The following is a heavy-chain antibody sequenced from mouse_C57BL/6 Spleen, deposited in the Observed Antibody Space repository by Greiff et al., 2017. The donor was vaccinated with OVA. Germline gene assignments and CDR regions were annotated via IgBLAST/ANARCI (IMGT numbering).Heavy chain of an antibody. CDR1: GFTFSNYW. V-gene: IGHV6-3*01. Sequence: EVKLEESGGGLVQPGGSMKLSCVASGFTFSNYWMNWVRQSPEKGLEWVAQIRLKSDNYATHYAESVKGRFTISRDDSKSSVYLQMNNLRAEDTGIYYCTEDGYDSWFAYWGQGTLVTVSA. D-gene: IGHD2-2*01. CDR2: IRLKSDNYAT. CDR3: TEDGYDSWFAY. J-gene: IGHJ3*01.